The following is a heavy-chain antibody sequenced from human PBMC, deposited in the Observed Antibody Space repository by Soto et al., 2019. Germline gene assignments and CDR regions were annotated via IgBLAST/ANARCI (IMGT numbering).Heavy chain of an antibody. CDR2: IWYDGSNK. V-gene: IGHV3-33*01. Sequence: GGSLRLSCAAAGFTFSSYGMHWVRQAPGKGLEWVAVIWYDGSNKYYADSVKGRFTISRDNSKNTLYLQMNSLRAEDTAVYYCARDIVATIFPYYYGMDVWGQGTTVTVSS. CDR3: ARDIVATIFPYYYGMDV. D-gene: IGHD5-12*01. CDR1: GFTFSSYG. J-gene: IGHJ6*02.